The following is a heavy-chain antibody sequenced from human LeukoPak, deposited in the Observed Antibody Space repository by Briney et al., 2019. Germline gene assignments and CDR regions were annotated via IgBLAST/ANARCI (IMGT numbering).Heavy chain of an antibody. CDR1: GGSFSGYY. Sequence: PSETLSLTCAVYGGSFSGYYWSWIRQPPGKGLEWIGEINHSGSTNYNPSLKSRVTISVDTSKNQFSLKLSSVTAADTAVYYCARGQGGTRRGYSCGDAPVYFDYWGEGTLGTVSS. V-gene: IGHV4-34*01. D-gene: IGHD5-18*01. J-gene: IGHJ4*02. CDR3: ARGQGGTRRGYSCGDAPVYFDY. CDR2: INHSGST.